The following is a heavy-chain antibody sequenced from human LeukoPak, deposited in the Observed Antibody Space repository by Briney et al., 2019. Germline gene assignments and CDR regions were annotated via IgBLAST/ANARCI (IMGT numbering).Heavy chain of an antibody. Sequence: SQTLSLTCAVSGDSISSGDYYWSWIRQPPGKGLEWIGYIYYSGSTYYNPSLKSRVTISVDTSKNQFSLKLSSVTAADTAVYYCARDQAGTSAFDIWGQGTMVTVSS. V-gene: IGHV4-30-4*08. CDR2: IYYSGST. CDR3: ARDQAGTSAFDI. J-gene: IGHJ3*02. CDR1: GDSISSGDYY. D-gene: IGHD6-13*01.